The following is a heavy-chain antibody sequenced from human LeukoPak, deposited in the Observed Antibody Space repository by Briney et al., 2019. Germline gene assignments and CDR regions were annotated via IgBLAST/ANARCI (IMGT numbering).Heavy chain of an antibody. CDR2: SNNYNAKT. V-gene: IGHV1-18*01. J-gene: IGHJ4*02. CDR1: GYTFLSYG. Sequence: GASVKVSFMASGYTFLSYGISWVRPAPGQGLEWVGWSNNYNAKTNYAQKLQGRVTMTTETSTSTAYMELRSLRSDDTAVYYCATSYDSTAYSEFWGQGTLVTVS. D-gene: IGHD3-22*01. CDR3: ATSYDSTAYSEF.